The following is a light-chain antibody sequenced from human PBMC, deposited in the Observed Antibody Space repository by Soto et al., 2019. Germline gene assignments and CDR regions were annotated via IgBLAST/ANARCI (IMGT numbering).Light chain of an antibody. CDR2: GAS. CDR1: QSVSSN. CDR3: QQYEDWPRT. V-gene: IGKV3-15*01. J-gene: IGKJ1*01. Sequence: EMVMTQSPVTLSVSPGERATLSCRASQSVSSNLAWYQQKPGQAPRLLIYGASTRATGIPARFSASGSGTEFTLTISSLQSEDFAIYYCQQYEDWPRTFGQGTKVDIK.